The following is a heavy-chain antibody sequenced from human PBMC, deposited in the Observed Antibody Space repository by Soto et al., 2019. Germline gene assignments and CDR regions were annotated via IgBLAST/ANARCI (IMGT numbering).Heavy chain of an antibody. V-gene: IGHV1-18*01. CDR2: INIYNGHT. CDR1: GYTFKNYG. D-gene: IGHD1-1*01. Sequence: QVQLVQSGGEVNKPGASVKVSCKASGYTFKNYGITWVRQAPGQGLEWMGWINIYNGHTNYAQNLRDRVTVTADTSTSTAYMELRSLTSEDTAVYYCARDISWNVDYWGQGILVTVSS. J-gene: IGHJ4*02. CDR3: ARDISWNVDY.